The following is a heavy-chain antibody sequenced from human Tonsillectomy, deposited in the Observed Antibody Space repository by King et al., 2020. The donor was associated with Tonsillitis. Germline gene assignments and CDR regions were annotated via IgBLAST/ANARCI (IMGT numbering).Heavy chain of an antibody. D-gene: IGHD3-22*01. V-gene: IGHV3-66*01. Sequence: QLVQSGGHLVQPGGSLRLSCAASGFIVSDKYMSWVRQAPGRGLEWVSIIYTGGSADYADSVKGRFIISRDNSKNTLYLQMNSLRAEDTAVYYCARDHQLSDTHQYGSSGYPRPFDCWGQGTLVTVSS. J-gene: IGHJ4*02. CDR3: ARDHQLSDTHQYGSSGYPRPFDC. CDR2: IYTGGSA. CDR1: GFIVSDKY.